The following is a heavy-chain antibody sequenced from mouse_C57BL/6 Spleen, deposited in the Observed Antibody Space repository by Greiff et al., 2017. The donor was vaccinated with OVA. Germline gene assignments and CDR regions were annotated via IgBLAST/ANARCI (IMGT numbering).Heavy chain of an antibody. J-gene: IGHJ3*01. CDR1: GFTFSSYG. V-gene: IGHV5-6*01. CDR2: ISSGGSYT. D-gene: IGHD2-4*01. Sequence: EVHLVESGGDLVKPGGSLKLSCAASGFTFSSYGMSWVRQTPDKRLEWVATISSGGSYTYYPDSVKGRFTISRDNAKNTRYLQLSILKSDDTAMYYCARIYDYDEGAWFAYWGQGTLVTVSA. CDR3: ARIYDYDEGAWFAY.